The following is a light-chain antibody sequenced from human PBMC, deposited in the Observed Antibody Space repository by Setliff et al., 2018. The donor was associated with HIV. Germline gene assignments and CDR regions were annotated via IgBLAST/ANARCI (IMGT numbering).Light chain of an antibody. CDR2: DAS. CDR3: QQYNGWPT. CDR1: QTVSTN. J-gene: IGKJ1*01. V-gene: IGKV3-15*01. Sequence: EIVMTQSPATLSVSPGERATLSCRVSQTVSTNLAWYQQKPGQAPRLLIHDASTRATGIPARFSGSGSGTEFTLTISSLQFEDFAVYYCQQYNGWPTFGQGTKVDNK.